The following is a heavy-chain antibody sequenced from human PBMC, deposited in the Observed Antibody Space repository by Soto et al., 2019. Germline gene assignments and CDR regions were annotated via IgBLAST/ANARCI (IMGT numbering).Heavy chain of an antibody. V-gene: IGHV4-39*01. CDR2: IYYSGST. CDR1: CGSISSSSYY. Sequence: SETLSLTCTFSCGSISSSSYYWGWIRQPPGKGLEWIGSIYYSGSTYYNPSLKSRVTISVDTSKNQFSLKLSSVTAADTAVYYCARHCYLDYYYGMDVWGQGTTVTVSS. D-gene: IGHD2-15*01. CDR3: ARHCYLDYYYGMDV. J-gene: IGHJ6*02.